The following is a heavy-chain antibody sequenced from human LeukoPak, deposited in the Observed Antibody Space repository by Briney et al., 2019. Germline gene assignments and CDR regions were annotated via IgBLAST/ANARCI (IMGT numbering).Heavy chain of an antibody. CDR2: INHSGST. J-gene: IGHJ4*02. Sequence: SETLSLTCTVSGGSISSYYWSWIRQPPGKGLEWIGEINHSGSTNYNPSLKSRVTISVDTSKNQFSLKLSSVTAADTAVYYCARGRVSEIVVVPAARPLDYWGQGTLVTVSS. D-gene: IGHD2-2*02. V-gene: IGHV4-34*01. CDR1: GGSISSYY. CDR3: ARGRVSEIVVVPAARPLDY.